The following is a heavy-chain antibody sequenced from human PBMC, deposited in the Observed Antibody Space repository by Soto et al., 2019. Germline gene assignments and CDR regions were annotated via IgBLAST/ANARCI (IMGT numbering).Heavy chain of an antibody. CDR3: VRGPDYEGYFDY. CDR2: IILPFGTP. Sequence: SVEVSCKASGTTFSNFAIGWVRQAPGQGLEWMGGIILPFGTPNYAQKFQGRVTISADESMTTAYMELRGLRSEDTAVYYCVRGPDYEGYFDYWGQGTLVTVSS. J-gene: IGHJ4*03. V-gene: IGHV1-69*13. CDR1: GTTFSNFA. D-gene: IGHD3-22*01.